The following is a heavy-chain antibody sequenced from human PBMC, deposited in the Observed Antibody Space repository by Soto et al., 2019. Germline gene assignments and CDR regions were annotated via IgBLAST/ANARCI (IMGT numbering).Heavy chain of an antibody. J-gene: IGHJ4*02. CDR2: ISYDGSNK. Sequence: GGSLRLSCAASGFTFSSYAMHWVRQAPGKGLEWVAVISYDGSNKYYADSVKGRFTISRDNSKNTLYLQMNSLRAEDTAVYYCARDRDPYSSGWYYFDYWGQGTLVTVSS. V-gene: IGHV3-30-3*01. CDR3: ARDRDPYSSGWYYFDY. D-gene: IGHD6-19*01. CDR1: GFTFSSYA.